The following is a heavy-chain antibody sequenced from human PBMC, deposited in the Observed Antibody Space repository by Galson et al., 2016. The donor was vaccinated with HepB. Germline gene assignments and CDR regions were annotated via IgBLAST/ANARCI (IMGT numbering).Heavy chain of an antibody. Sequence: SLRLSCAASGFTFSSYAMSWVRQAPGKGLEWVSAISGSGGSTYYADSVKGRFTISRDNSKNTLYLQMNSLRAEDTAVYYCAKASGDWYYYYYGMDGWGQGTTVTVSS. CDR2: ISGSGGST. V-gene: IGHV3-23*01. J-gene: IGHJ6*02. D-gene: IGHD2-21*02. CDR1: GFTFSSYA. CDR3: AKASGDWYYYYYGMDG.